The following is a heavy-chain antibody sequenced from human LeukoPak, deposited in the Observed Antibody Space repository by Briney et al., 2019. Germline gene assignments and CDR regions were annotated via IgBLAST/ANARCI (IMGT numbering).Heavy chain of an antibody. CDR2: ISGGSSFT. CDR3: ARDLGYSSGPNY. Sequence: GGSLRLSCAASGFTFTTYWMSWVRQAPGKGLEWVSYISGGSSFTYYVDSVKGRFTISRDNAKNSLYLQMNSLRAEDTAVYYCARDLGYSSGPNYWGQGTRVTVSS. CDR1: GFTFTTYW. J-gene: IGHJ4*02. D-gene: IGHD6-19*01. V-gene: IGHV3-21*01.